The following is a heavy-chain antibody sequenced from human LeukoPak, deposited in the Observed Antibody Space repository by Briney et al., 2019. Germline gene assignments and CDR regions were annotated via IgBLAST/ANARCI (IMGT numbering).Heavy chain of an antibody. D-gene: IGHD1-14*01. CDR3: ARDMTGGIWARATSFDH. V-gene: IGHV1-2*02. CDR1: GYTFTGYY. J-gene: IGHJ4*02. CDR2: INPNSGGT. Sequence: ASVKVSCKASGYTFTGYYMHWVRQAPGQGLEWMGWINPNSGGTNYAQKFQGRVTMTRDTSSTTIYMEVRSLKSDDTAVYYCARDMTGGIWARATSFDHWGQGTLVTVSS.